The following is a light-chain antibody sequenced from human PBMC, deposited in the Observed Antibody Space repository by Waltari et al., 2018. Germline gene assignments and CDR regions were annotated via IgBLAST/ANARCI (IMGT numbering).Light chain of an antibody. CDR3: LQYNSNPYS. Sequence: DIQMTQSPSSLSASAGDRVTITCRASQGISTYLNWYQQKPGKAPKRLIYAASSLESGVPSRFSGNGSGTDFTLTISSLQPEDFATYYCLQYNSNPYSFGQGTKVEIK. J-gene: IGKJ2*03. V-gene: IGKV1-17*01. CDR2: AAS. CDR1: QGISTY.